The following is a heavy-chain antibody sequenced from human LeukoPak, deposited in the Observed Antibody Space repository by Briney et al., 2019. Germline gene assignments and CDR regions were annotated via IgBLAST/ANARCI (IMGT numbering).Heavy chain of an antibody. D-gene: IGHD3-3*01. CDR1: GGSISSGSYY. V-gene: IGHV4-61*02. Sequence: PSETLSLTSTVSGGSISSGSYYWSWIRQPAGKGLEWIGRIYTSGSTNYNPSLKSRVTISVDTSKNQFSLKLSSVTAADTAVYYCARVRITIFGVANWFDPWGQGTLVTVSS. CDR3: ARVRITIFGVANWFDP. CDR2: IYTSGST. J-gene: IGHJ5*02.